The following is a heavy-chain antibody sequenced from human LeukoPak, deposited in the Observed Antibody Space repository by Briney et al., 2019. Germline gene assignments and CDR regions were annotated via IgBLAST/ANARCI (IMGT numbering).Heavy chain of an antibody. D-gene: IGHD1-26*01. V-gene: IGHV1-46*01. J-gene: IGHJ4*02. CDR2: INPSGGST. Sequence: ASVKVSCKASGYTFTSYYMHWVRQAPGQGLEWMGIINPSGGSTSYAQKFQGRVTMTRDTSTSTVYMELSSLRSEDTAVYYCARDSPISGSYYGGLGYWGQGTLVTVSS. CDR3: ARDSPISGSYYGGLGY. CDR1: GYTFTSYY.